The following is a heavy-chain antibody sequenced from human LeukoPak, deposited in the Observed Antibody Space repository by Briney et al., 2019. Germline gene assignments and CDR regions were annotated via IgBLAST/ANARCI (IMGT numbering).Heavy chain of an antibody. V-gene: IGHV3-23*01. J-gene: IGHJ4*02. D-gene: IGHD3-22*01. Sequence: AISGSGGSTYYADSVKGRFTISRDNSKNTLYLQMNSLRAEDTAVYYCAKDLDDSSGHYYFDYWGQGTLVTVSS. CDR3: AKDLDDSSGHYYFDY. CDR2: ISGSGGST.